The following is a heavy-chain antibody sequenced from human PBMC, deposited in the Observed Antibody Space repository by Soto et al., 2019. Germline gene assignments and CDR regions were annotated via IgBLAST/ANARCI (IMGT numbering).Heavy chain of an antibody. D-gene: IGHD2-15*01. Sequence: KTSETLSLTCTVSGGSISSSSYYWGWIRQPPGKGLEWIGSIYYSGSTYYNPSLKSRVTISVDTSKNQFSLKLSSVTAADTAVYYSARHDERTVVLGFDIWGQGTMVTVSS. V-gene: IGHV4-39*01. J-gene: IGHJ3*02. CDR3: ARHDERTVVLGFDI. CDR2: IYYSGST. CDR1: GGSISSSSYY.